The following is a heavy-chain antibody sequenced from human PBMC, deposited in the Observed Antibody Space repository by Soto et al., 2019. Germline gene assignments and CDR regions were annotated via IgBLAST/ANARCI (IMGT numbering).Heavy chain of an antibody. CDR1: GFTFTSSA. CDR2: IVVGSGNT. V-gene: IGHV1-58*02. CDR3: AADSLGIAAASYYYYGMDV. J-gene: IGHJ6*02. Sequence: QMQLVQSGPEVKKPGTSVKVSCKASGFTFTSSAMQWVRQARGQRLEWIGWIVVGSGNTNYAQKFQERVTITRDMPTSTADMERSSLRSQDTAVYYCAADSLGIAAASYYYYGMDVWGQGTTVTVSS. D-gene: IGHD6-13*01.